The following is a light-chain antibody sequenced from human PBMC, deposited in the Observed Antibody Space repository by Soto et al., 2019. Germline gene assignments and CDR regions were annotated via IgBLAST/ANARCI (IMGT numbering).Light chain of an antibody. J-gene: IGLJ3*02. V-gene: IGLV2-14*01. CDR2: DVN. CDR1: SSDVGGYDY. Sequence: QSALTQPASVSGSPGQSIAISCTGTSSDVGGYDYVSWYQQHPGKAPKLMIYDVNNRPSGVSSRFSGSKSGNTASLTISGLQDEDEADYYCSSYTSNNSWVFGGGTKLTVL. CDR3: SSYTSNNSWV.